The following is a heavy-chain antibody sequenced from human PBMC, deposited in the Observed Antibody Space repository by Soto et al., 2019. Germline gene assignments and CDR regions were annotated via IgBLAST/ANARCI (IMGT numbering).Heavy chain of an antibody. Sequence: SETLSLTCAVYGGSFSGYYWSWIRQPPGKGLEWIGEINHSGSTNYNPSLKSRVTISVDTSKNQFSLKLSSVTAADTAVYYCASEPPSGRWIRYWGQGTLVTVSS. D-gene: IGHD5-12*01. J-gene: IGHJ4*02. CDR2: INHSGST. V-gene: IGHV4-34*01. CDR3: ASEPPSGRWIRY. CDR1: GGSFSGYY.